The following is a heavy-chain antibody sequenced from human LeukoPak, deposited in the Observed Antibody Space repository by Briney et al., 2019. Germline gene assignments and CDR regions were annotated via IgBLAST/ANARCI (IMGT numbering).Heavy chain of an antibody. V-gene: IGHV1-18*01. CDR3: ARVAYSSGWYYYGMDV. CDR1: GYTFSNYG. D-gene: IGHD6-19*01. Sequence: ASVKLSCKASGYTFSNYGVTWVRQAPGQGLEWMGWISVYTGYTNYAQNFQGRVTMTTDTSTNTAYMELRSLTSDDTAVYFCARVAYSSGWYYYGMDVWGQGTTVSVSS. J-gene: IGHJ6*02. CDR2: ISVYTGYT.